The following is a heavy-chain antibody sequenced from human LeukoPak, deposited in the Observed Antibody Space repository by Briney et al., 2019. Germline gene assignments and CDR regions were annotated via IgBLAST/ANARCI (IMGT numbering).Heavy chain of an antibody. D-gene: IGHD3-22*01. V-gene: IGHV4-38-2*01. Sequence: SETLSLTCAVSGYSISSGYYWGWIRQPPGKGLEWIGSIYHSGSTYYNPSLKSRVTISVDTSKNQFSLKLSSVTAADTAVYYCARGVYYDSSGPDYYFDYWGQGTLVTVSS. J-gene: IGHJ4*02. CDR1: GYSISSGYY. CDR3: ARGVYYDSSGPDYYFDY. CDR2: IYHSGST.